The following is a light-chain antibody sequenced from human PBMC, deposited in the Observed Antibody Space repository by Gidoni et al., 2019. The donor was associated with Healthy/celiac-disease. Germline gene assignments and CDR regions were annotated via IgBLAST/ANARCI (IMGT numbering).Light chain of an antibody. Sequence: QSVLTQPPSASGTPGQRVTISCSGSSSNIGSNTVNWYQQLPGTAPKLLIYSNNQRPSGVPDRFSVSKSGTSASLAISVLQSEDEADYYCAAWDDSLNGPVFGGGTKLTVL. CDR1: SSNIGSNT. CDR2: SNN. CDR3: AAWDDSLNGPV. V-gene: IGLV1-44*01. J-gene: IGLJ3*02.